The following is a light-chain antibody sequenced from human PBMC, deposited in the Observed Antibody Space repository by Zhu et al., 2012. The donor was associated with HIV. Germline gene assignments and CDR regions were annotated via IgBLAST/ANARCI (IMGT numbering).Light chain of an antibody. CDR2: TAS. V-gene: IGKV1-9*01. CDR1: QGISSN. Sequence: DIQLTQSPSFLSASVGDRVTITCRASQGISSNLAWYQQKPGKAPNLLIYTASTLQSGVPSRFSGSGSGTEFTLTISSLQPEDFATYYCQHLNSYPFTFGPGTKVDVK. CDR3: QHLNSYPFT. J-gene: IGKJ3*01.